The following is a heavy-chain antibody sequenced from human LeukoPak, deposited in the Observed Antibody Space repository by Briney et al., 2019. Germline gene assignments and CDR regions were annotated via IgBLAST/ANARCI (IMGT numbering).Heavy chain of an antibody. CDR2: ISAYNGNT. D-gene: IGHD3-22*01. CDR3: AAYYDSSGYYYGAFDI. V-gene: IGHV1-18*01. J-gene: IGHJ3*02. Sequence: ASVKVSCKASGYTFTSYGISWVRQAPGQGLEWMGWISAYNGNTNYAQKLRGRVTMTTDTSTSTAYMELRSLRSDDTAVYYCAAYYDSSGYYYGAFDIWGQGTMVTVSS. CDR1: GYTFTSYG.